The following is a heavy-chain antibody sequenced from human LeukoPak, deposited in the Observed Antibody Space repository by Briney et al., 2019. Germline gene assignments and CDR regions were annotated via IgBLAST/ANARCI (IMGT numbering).Heavy chain of an antibody. CDR3: ARSAQAVTTFPLDY. J-gene: IGHJ4*02. V-gene: IGHV4-39*01. Sequence: SETLSLTCTVSGGSISSSSYYWGWIRQPPGKGLEWIGSIYYSGSTYYNPSLKSRVTISVDTSKNQFSLKLTSVTAADTAVYYCARSAQAVTTFPLDYWGQGTLVTVSS. D-gene: IGHD4-17*01. CDR2: IYYSGST. CDR1: GGSISSSSYY.